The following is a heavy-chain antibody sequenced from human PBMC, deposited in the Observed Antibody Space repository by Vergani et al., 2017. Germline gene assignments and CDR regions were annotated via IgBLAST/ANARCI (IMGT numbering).Heavy chain of an antibody. CDR3: ARSTGSKPVDDIDY. Sequence: QVQLVQSGAEVKKPGASVKVSCKASGYTFTSYDINWVRQATGQGLEWMGWMNPNSGNTGYAQKFQGRVTMIRNTHISTAYMELSSLRSEDTAVYYCARSTGSKPVDDIDYWGQGTLVTVSS. CDR2: MNPNSGNT. V-gene: IGHV1-8*01. D-gene: IGHD3-10*01. CDR1: GYTFTSYD. J-gene: IGHJ4*02.